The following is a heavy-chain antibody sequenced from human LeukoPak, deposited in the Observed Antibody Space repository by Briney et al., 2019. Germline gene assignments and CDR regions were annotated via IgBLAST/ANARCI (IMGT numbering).Heavy chain of an antibody. CDR1: GGSFSGYY. V-gene: IGHV4-34*01. D-gene: IGHD3-22*01. CDR2: INHSGST. Sequence: SETLSLTCAVYGGSFSGYYWSWIRQPPEKGLEWIGEINHSGSTNYNPSLKSRVTISVDTSKNQFSLKLSSVTAADTAVYYCARQRSYDSSGYYAYFDYWGQGTLVTVST. J-gene: IGHJ4*02. CDR3: ARQRSYDSSGYYAYFDY.